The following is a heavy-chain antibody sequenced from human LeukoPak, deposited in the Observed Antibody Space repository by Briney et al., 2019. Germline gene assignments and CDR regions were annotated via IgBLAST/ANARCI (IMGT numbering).Heavy chain of an antibody. CDR2: IYPSGSA. V-gene: IGHV4-4*07. CDR3: ARGAGPFDD. CDR1: GGSISNYC. D-gene: IGHD6-13*01. J-gene: IGHJ4*02. Sequence: SETLSLTCTVSGGSISNYCWSWIRQPAGKGLEWIGRIYPSGSANYNPSLESRVTMSVDTSKDQFSLRLSSVTAADTAVYYCARGAGPFDDWGQGALVTVSS.